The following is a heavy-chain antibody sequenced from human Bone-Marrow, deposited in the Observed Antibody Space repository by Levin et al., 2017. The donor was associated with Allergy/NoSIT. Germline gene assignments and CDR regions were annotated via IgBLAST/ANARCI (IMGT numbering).Heavy chain of an antibody. D-gene: IGHD5-18*01. V-gene: IGHV4-30-2*01. CDR2: FSHSGST. CDR3: ARVDTAVDSYYFFDS. Sequence: LRLSCAVSGGSISSGGYSWSWIRQPPGKGLEWIGYFSHSGSTYYNPSLKTRVTISVDSSRNRFSLRLSSVTAADTAVYYCARVDTAVDSYYFFDSWGQGTLVTVSS. CDR1: GGSISSGGYS. J-gene: IGHJ4*02.